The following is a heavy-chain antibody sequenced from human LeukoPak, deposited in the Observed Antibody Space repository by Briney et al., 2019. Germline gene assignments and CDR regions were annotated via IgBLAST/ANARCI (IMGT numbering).Heavy chain of an antibody. V-gene: IGHV4-39*07. CDR2: INKSGNT. Sequence: SETLSLTCTVSGGSISSNSYYWGWIRQPPGKGLEWIGEINKSGNTEHNPSVKGRVTISLDASKNQFSLKLSSVTAADTAVYYCARGYGSGSYYKYWGQGTLVTVSS. D-gene: IGHD3-10*01. CDR3: ARGYGSGSYYKY. J-gene: IGHJ4*02. CDR1: GGSISSNSYY.